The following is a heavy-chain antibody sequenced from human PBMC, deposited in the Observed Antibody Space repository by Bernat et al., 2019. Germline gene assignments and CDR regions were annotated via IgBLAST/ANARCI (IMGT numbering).Heavy chain of an antibody. Sequence: QLQLQESGPGLVQPSETLSLTCTVSGGSISSSSYYLGWIRQPPGKGLEWIGSIYYSGSTYYNPSLKSRVTISVDTSKNQCFLKLRSVTAADTAVYYCARGGIVVVAEGGWFDPWGQGTLVTVSS. CDR3: ARGGIVVVAEGGWFDP. CDR2: IYYSGST. CDR1: GGSISSSSYY. V-gene: IGHV4-39*01. J-gene: IGHJ5*02. D-gene: IGHD2-2*01.